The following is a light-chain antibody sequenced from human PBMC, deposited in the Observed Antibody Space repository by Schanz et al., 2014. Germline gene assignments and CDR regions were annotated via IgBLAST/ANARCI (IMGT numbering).Light chain of an antibody. CDR3: QQCYGAPLT. CDR1: QSVLYTSNNKNY. V-gene: IGKV4-1*01. Sequence: DIVMTQSPDSLAVSLGERATINCKSSQSVLYTSNNKNYLAWYQHKPGQPPKLLIYWASTRESGVPDRLSGSGSGTDFTLTISSLQAEDVAVYYCQQCYGAPLTFGGGTKVDIK. CDR2: WAS. J-gene: IGKJ4*01.